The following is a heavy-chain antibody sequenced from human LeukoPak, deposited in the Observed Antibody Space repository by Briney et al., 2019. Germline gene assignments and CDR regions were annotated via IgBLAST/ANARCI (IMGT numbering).Heavy chain of an antibody. D-gene: IGHD3-9*01. CDR3: AKDVSRILTGARNYFDS. CDR1: GFTFSSYA. Sequence: GGSLRLSCAASGFTFSSYAMHWVRQAPGKVLEWVAVISYDGSNKYYADSVKGRFTISRDNSKNTLYLQMNSLRAEDTAVYYCAKDVSRILTGARNYFDSWGQGTLVTVSS. J-gene: IGHJ4*02. V-gene: IGHV3-30*04. CDR2: ISYDGSNK.